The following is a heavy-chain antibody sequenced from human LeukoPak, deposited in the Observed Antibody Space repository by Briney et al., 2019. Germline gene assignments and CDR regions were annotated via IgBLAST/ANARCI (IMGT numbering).Heavy chain of an antibody. CDR3: AKDVIRHCSSTSCDTGDSFDS. J-gene: IGHJ4*02. V-gene: IGHV3-21*01. CDR1: GFTFNHYT. CDR2: ISSSGTYI. Sequence: PGGSLRLSCGASGFTFNHYTMNWVRQAPGKGLEWVASISSSGTYIYYADSVKGRFTISRDNSKNTLYLQMSSLRAEDTAVYYCAKDVIRHCSSTSCDTGDSFDSWGQGTLVTVSS. D-gene: IGHD2-2*02.